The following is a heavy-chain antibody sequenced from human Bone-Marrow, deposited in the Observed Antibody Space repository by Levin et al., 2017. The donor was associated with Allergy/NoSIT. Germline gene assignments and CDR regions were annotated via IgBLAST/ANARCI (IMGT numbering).Heavy chain of an antibody. CDR3: ARDLQHWLPGGGFDP. CDR1: GGSISSGSYY. V-gene: IGHV4-61*02. J-gene: IGHJ5*02. CDR2: IYTSGIIT. Sequence: RPSETLSLTCSVSGGSISSGSYYWSWIRQPAGKGLEWIGRIYTSGIITNYNPSLKSRVTISVDTSKNQFSLRLSSVTAADTAVYYCARDLQHWLPGGGFDPWGQGTLVTVSS. D-gene: IGHD6-19*01.